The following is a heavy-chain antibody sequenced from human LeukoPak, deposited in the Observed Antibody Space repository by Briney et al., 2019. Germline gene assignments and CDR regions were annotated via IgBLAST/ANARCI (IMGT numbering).Heavy chain of an antibody. V-gene: IGHV3-21*01. Sequence: PGGSLRLSCAASGLTFSSYSMNWVRQAPGKGLEWVSSISSSSSYIYYADSVKGRFTISRDNAKNSLYLQMNSLRAEDTAVYYCARDPSGGSSSGDMDIWAKGPRSPSP. J-gene: IGHJ6*03. CDR2: ISSSSSYI. D-gene: IGHD6-6*01. CDR1: GLTFSSYS. CDR3: ARDPSGGSSSGDMDI.